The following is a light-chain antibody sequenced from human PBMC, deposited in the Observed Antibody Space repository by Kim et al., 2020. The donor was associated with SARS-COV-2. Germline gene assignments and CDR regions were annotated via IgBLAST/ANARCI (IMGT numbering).Light chain of an antibody. CDR1: SSDVGGYNY. V-gene: IGLV2-14*01. CDR2: DVS. Sequence: QSALTQPASVSGSPGQSITISCTGTSSDVGGYNYVSWYQQHPGKAPNLMIYDVSKWPSGVSNRFSGSKSGNTASLTISGLQAEDEADYYCSSYTSSSTWVFGGGTQLTVL. CDR3: SSYTSSSTWV. J-gene: IGLJ3*02.